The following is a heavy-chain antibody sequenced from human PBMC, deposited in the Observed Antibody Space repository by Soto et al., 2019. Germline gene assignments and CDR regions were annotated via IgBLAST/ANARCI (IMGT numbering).Heavy chain of an antibody. CDR3: ASNSYGYIFYDY. Sequence: SETLSLTCAVYGGSFSGYYWTWIRQPPGTGLEWIGEINHSGSTNYNPSLKSRVTISVDTSKNQFSLKLSSVTAADTAVYYCASNSYGYIFYDYWGQGTLVTVSS. D-gene: IGHD5-18*01. CDR1: GGSFSGYY. V-gene: IGHV4-34*01. CDR2: INHSGST. J-gene: IGHJ4*02.